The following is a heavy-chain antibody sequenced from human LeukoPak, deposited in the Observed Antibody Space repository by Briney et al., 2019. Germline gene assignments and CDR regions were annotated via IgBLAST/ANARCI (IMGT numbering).Heavy chain of an antibody. J-gene: IGHJ4*02. CDR3: ATHTYYYSSGSFAY. CDR2: FDPEDGET. Sequence: ASVKVSCKVSGYTLTELSMHWVRQAPGKGLEWMGGFDPEDGETIYAQKFQGRVTMTRDTSINTAYLELSSLTSEDTAVYYCATHTYYYSSGSFAYWGQGTLVTVSS. V-gene: IGHV1-24*01. D-gene: IGHD3-10*01. CDR1: GYTLTELS.